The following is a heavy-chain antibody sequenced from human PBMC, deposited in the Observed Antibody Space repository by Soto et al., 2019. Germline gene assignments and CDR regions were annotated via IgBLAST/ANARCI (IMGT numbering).Heavy chain of an antibody. D-gene: IGHD6-13*01. CDR1: GYTFTSYG. Sequence: ASVKVSCKASGYTFTSYGISWVRQAPGQGLEWMGWISAYNGNTNYAQKLQGRVTMTTDTSTSTAYMELRSLRSDDTAVYYCAREGAAGTRGYYYYGMDVWGQGTTVTVSS. CDR3: AREGAAGTRGYYYYGMDV. CDR2: ISAYNGNT. J-gene: IGHJ6*02. V-gene: IGHV1-18*01.